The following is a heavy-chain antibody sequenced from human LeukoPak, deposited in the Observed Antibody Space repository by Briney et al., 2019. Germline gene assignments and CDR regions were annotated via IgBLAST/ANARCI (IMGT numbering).Heavy chain of an antibody. CDR1: GGSFSGYY. V-gene: IGHV4-34*01. D-gene: IGHD3-22*01. J-gene: IGHJ4*02. CDR2: IDHSGST. Sequence: PSETLSLSCAVYGGSFSGYYWSWIRRPPGKGLEWMGEIDHSGSTTSTPSLKSRATIPVDTSKNQFSLKLSSVTAADTAVYYCASKYYYDSSGYLDYWGQGTLVTVSS. CDR3: ASKYYYDSSGYLDY.